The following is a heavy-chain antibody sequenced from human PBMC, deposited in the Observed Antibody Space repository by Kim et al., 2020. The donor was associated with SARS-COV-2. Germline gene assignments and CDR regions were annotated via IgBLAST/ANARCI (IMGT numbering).Heavy chain of an antibody. D-gene: IGHD2-21*02. CDR2: GT. CDR3: ARGLLSANDY. V-gene: IGHV1-2*02. Sequence: GTSYAQKFQGRVFMTWDTSITTAYMELSRLRSDDTAVYYCARGLLSANDYWGQGTLVTVSS. J-gene: IGHJ4*02.